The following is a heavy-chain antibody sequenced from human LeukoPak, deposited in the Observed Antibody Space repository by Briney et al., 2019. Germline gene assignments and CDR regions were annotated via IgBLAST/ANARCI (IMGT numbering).Heavy chain of an antibody. CDR1: GFTFSNAW. V-gene: IGHV3-15*01. CDR2: IKSKTDGGTT. J-gene: IGHJ4*02. D-gene: IGHD1-1*01. CDR3: TTDPFGTGTDY. Sequence: GGSLRLSRAASGFTFSNAWMSWVRQAPGKGLEWVGRIKSKTDGGTTDYAAPVKGRFTISRDDSKNTLYLQMNSLKTEDTAVYYCTTDPFGTGTDYWGQGTLVTVSS.